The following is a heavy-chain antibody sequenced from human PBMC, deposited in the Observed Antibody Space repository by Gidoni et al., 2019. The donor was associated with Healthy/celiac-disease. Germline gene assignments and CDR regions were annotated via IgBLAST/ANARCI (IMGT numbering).Heavy chain of an antibody. CDR3: ARVYYYDSNEPDAVDI. CDR2: IYYSGRT. V-gene: IGHV4-31*03. Sequence: QVQLQESGPGLVKPSQTLSLTCTVSGCSISLGGYYWSWIRQHPGKGLEWIGYIYYSGRTYYNPSLKSRVTIAVDTSKNQFSLKLSSVTAAETDVYYGARVYYYDSNEPDAVDIWGQGKMVTVSS. J-gene: IGHJ3*02. D-gene: IGHD3-22*01. CDR1: GCSISLGGYY.